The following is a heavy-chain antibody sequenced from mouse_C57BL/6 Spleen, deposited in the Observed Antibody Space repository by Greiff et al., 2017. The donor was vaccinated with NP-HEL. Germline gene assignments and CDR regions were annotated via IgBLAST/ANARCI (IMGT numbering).Heavy chain of an antibody. D-gene: IGHD2-4*01. J-gene: IGHJ4*01. CDR3: ARSRRYDYFYAMDY. Sequence: QVQLQQSGAELVKPGASVKISCKASGYAFSSYWMNWVKQRPGKGLEWIGQIYPGDGDTNYNGKFKGKATLTADKSSSTAYMQLSSLTSEDSAVYFCARSRRYDYFYAMDYWGQGTSVTVSS. V-gene: IGHV1-80*01. CDR1: GYAFSSYW. CDR2: IYPGDGDT.